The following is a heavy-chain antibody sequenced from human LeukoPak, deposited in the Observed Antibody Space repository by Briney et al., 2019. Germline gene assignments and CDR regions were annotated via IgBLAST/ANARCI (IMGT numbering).Heavy chain of an antibody. D-gene: IGHD3-16*01. CDR2: IYYSGST. V-gene: IGHV4-39*01. J-gene: IGHJ4*02. CDR3: AGQVGVKGGHYDFDY. Sequence: SETLSLTCTVSGGSISSSSYYWGWIRQPPGKGLEWIGSIYYSGSTYYNPSLKSRVTISVDTSKNQFSLKLSSVTAAHTSVYYCAGQVGVKGGHYDFDYWGQGTLVTVSS. CDR1: GGSISSSSYY.